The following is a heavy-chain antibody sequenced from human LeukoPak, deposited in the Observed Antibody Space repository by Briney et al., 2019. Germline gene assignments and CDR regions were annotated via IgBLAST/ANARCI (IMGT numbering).Heavy chain of an antibody. CDR3: ARAYYDSSGYYPSAFDI. V-gene: IGHV3-48*01. CDR1: GFTFSSYS. D-gene: IGHD3-22*01. CDR2: ISSSSSTI. J-gene: IGHJ3*02. Sequence: GGSLRLSCAASGFTFSSYSMNWVRQAPGKGLEWDSYISSSSSTIYYADSVKGRFTVSRDNAKNSLYLQMNSLRAEDTAVYYCARAYYDSSGYYPSAFDIWGQGTMVTVSS.